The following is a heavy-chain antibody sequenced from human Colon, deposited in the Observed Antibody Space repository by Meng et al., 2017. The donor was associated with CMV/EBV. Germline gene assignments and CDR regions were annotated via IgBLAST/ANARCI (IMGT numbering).Heavy chain of an antibody. J-gene: IGHJ6*02. CDR1: GFTFSIYS. V-gene: IGHV3-21*01. CDR3: ARGDCSGSSCYIHYYYDMDV. Sequence: SCAASGFTFSIYSMNWVRQAPGKGLEWVSSISSSSSYIYYADSVKGRFTVSRDNAKTSLYLQMNSLRAEDTAVYFCARGDCSGSSCYIHYYYDMDVWGQGTTVTVSS. D-gene: IGHD2-15*01. CDR2: ISSSSSYI.